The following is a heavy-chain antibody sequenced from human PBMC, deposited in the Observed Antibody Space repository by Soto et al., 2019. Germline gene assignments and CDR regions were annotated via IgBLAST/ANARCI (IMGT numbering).Heavy chain of an antibody. CDR3: ARVQYSSSWYFSYGMDV. J-gene: IGHJ6*02. V-gene: IGHV6-1*01. Sequence: SQTLSLTCVISGDSVSSNSAAWNWIRQSPSRGLEWLGRTYYRSKWYNDYAVSVKSRITINPDTSENQFSLQLNSVTPEDTAVYYCARVQYSSSWYFSYGMDVWGQGTTVTVSS. CDR2: TYYRSKWYN. D-gene: IGHD6-13*01. CDR1: GDSVSSNSAA.